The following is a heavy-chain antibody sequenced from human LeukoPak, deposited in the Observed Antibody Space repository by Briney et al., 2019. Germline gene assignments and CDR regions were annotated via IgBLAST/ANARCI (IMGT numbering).Heavy chain of an antibody. J-gene: IGHJ4*02. CDR1: GFTLSIHW. CDR2: IKQDGVEE. D-gene: IGHD3-16*01. V-gene: IGHV3-7*05. Sequence: GGSLRLSCAASGFTLSIHWMNWVRQAPGKGLEWVANIKQDGVEEYYVDSVKGRFTISRDNTKNSLYLQMNSLRAEDTAVYYCAKEAYSSGLRHIDYWGQGTLVTVSS. CDR3: AKEAYSSGLRHIDY.